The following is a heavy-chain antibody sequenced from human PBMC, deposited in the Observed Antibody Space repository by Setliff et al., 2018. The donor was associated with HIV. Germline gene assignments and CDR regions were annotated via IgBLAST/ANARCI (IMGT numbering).Heavy chain of an antibody. J-gene: IGHJ5*02. D-gene: IGHD6-13*01. Sequence: GGSLRLSCAASGFTFSNAWMSWVRQAPGKGLEWVGRIKSKTDGGTTDYAAPVKGRFTISRDDSKSIAYLQMNSLKTEDTAVYYCTRVQAAAEWFDPWGQGTLVTVSS. CDR3: TRVQAAAEWFDP. V-gene: IGHV3-15*01. CDR2: IKSKTDGGTT. CDR1: GFTFSNAW.